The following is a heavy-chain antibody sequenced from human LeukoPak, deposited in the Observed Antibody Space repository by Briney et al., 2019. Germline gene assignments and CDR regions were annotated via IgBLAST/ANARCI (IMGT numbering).Heavy chain of an antibody. D-gene: IGHD3-22*01. V-gene: IGHV3-33*03. Sequence: GGSLRLSCAASGFTFSSYGMHWVRQAPGKGLEWVAVMWYDGSNKYYADSVKGRFTISRDNSENTLYLQMNSLRAEDTAVYYGAKGATSYYESRGYYLEYWGQGTLVTVSS. CDR1: GFTFSSYG. CDR2: MWYDGSNK. CDR3: AKGATSYYESRGYYLEY. J-gene: IGHJ4*02.